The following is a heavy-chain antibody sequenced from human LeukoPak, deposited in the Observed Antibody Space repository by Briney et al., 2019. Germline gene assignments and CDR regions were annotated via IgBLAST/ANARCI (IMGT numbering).Heavy chain of an antibody. Sequence: ASVKVSCKASGDTFSNYAISWVRQAPGQGLEWMGWISAYNGNTNYAQKLQGRVTMTTDTSTSTAYMELRSLRSDDTAVYYCARDLGQQLLQVDYWGQGTLVTVSS. CDR1: GDTFSNYA. CDR3: ARDLGQQLLQVDY. CDR2: ISAYNGNT. J-gene: IGHJ4*02. V-gene: IGHV1-18*01. D-gene: IGHD6-13*01.